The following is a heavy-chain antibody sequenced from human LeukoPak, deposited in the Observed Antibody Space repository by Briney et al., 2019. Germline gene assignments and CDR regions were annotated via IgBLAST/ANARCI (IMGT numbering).Heavy chain of an antibody. V-gene: IGHV3-21*01. CDR3: ASFCGGDCSDDAFDI. J-gene: IGHJ3*02. CDR1: GFTFCSYS. D-gene: IGHD2-21*02. Sequence: GGSLRLSCAASGFTFCSYSMNWVRQAPGKGMEWASSISSSSSYIYYADSVKGRFTISRDNAKNSLYLQMNSLRAEDTAVYYCASFCGGDCSDDAFDIWGQGTMVTVSS. CDR2: ISSSSSYI.